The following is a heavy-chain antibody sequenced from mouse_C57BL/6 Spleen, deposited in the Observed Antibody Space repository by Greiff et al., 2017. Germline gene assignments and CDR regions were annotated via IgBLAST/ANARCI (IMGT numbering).Heavy chain of an antibody. Sequence: VQLQQPGAELVKPGASVKLSCKASGYTFTSYWMQWVKQRPGQGLEWIGEFDPSDSYTNYNQKFKGKATVTVDTSSSTAYMQLSSLTSEESAVYYCAGNWDRFAYWGQGTLVTVSA. V-gene: IGHV1-50*01. CDR1: GYTFTSYW. D-gene: IGHD4-1*02. CDR3: AGNWDRFAY. J-gene: IGHJ3*01. CDR2: FDPSDSYT.